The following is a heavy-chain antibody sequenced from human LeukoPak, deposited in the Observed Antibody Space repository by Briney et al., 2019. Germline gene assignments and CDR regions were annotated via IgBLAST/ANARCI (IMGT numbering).Heavy chain of an antibody. Sequence: SETLSLTCAVYGXSFSGYYWSWIRQPPGKGLEWIGEINHSGSTNYNPSLKSRVTISVDTSKNQFSLKLSSVTAADTAVYYCARQNYYYYGMDVWGQGTTVTVSS. CDR1: GXSFSGYY. J-gene: IGHJ6*02. V-gene: IGHV4-34*01. CDR2: INHSGST. CDR3: ARQNYYYYGMDV.